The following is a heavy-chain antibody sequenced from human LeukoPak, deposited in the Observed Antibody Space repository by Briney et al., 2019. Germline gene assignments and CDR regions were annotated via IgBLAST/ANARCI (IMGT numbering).Heavy chain of an antibody. CDR1: GYTFTSYY. CDR2: INPSGGST. J-gene: IGHJ6*03. V-gene: IGHV1-46*01. Sequence: ASVKVSCKASGYTFTSYYMHWVRQAPGQGLEWMGIINPSGGSTSYAQKFQGRVTMTRDMSTSTVYMELSSLRSEDTAVYYCGRRGLVIRTGYYYYYYMDVWGKGTTVTVSS. D-gene: IGHD3-9*01. CDR3: GRRGLVIRTGYYYYYYMDV.